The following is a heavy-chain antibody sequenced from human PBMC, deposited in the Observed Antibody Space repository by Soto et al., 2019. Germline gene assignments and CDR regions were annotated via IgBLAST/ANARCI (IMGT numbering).Heavy chain of an antibody. CDR1: GGSISSSTYY. CDR2: IYYSGST. Sequence: QLQLQESGPGLVKPSETLSLTCTVSGGSISSSTYYWGWIRQPPGKGLEWIGSIYYSGSTYYNPSLKSRVTISVDTSKNQFSLKLSSVTAADTAVYYCARALVGATIRPDYFDYWGQGTLVTVSS. D-gene: IGHD1-26*01. V-gene: IGHV4-39*01. J-gene: IGHJ4*02. CDR3: ARALVGATIRPDYFDY.